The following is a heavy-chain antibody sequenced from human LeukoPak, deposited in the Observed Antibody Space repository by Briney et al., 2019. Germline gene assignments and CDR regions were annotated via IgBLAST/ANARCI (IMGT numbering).Heavy chain of an antibody. V-gene: IGHV3-23*01. CDR2: ISGSGEST. J-gene: IGHJ5*01. CDR3: AKVILTGYYYDS. D-gene: IGHD3-9*01. Sequence: GGSLRLSCAASGSTFDSFGMNWVRQAPGKGLEWVSGISGSGESTHYADSVKGRFTISRDNSKNTLYLQMNSLRVEDTALYYCAKVILTGYYYDSWGQGALVTVSS. CDR1: GSTFDSFG.